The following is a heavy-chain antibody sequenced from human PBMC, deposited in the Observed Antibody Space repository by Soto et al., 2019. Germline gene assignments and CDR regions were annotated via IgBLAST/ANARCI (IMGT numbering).Heavy chain of an antibody. D-gene: IGHD5-18*01. CDR3: AKTYSYGPPYAFDI. CDR1: GYSFTSYG. J-gene: IGHJ3*02. V-gene: IGHV1-18*01. Sequence: QVQLVQSGAEVKKPGASVKVSCKASGYSFTSYGLNWVRQAPGQGLEWMGWISAYSGNTKYAQKLQGRVTMTTDTSTSTAYMELRSLRSDDTAVYYWAKTYSYGPPYAFDIWGQGTMVTVSS. CDR2: ISAYSGNT.